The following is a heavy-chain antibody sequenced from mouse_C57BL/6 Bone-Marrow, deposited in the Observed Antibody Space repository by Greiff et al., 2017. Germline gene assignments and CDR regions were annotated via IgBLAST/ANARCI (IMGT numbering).Heavy chain of an antibody. CDR3: ARGGDGRAWFAY. V-gene: IGHV5-17*01. CDR2: ISSGSSTI. J-gene: IGHJ3*01. D-gene: IGHD2-3*01. Sequence: EVHLVESGGGLVKPGGSLKLSCAASGFTFSDYGMHWVRQAPEKGLEWVAYISSGSSTIYYADTVKGRFTISRANAKNTLFLQMTSLRSEDTAMYYCARGGDGRAWFAYGGQGTLVTVSA. CDR1: GFTFSDYG.